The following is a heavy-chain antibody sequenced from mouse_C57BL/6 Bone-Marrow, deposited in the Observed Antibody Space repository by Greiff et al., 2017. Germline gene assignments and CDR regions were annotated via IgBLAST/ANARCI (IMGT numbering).Heavy chain of an antibody. D-gene: IGHD1-2*01. CDR3: ARDGYPMDY. CDR1: GFTFSSYA. CDR2: ISDGGSYT. J-gene: IGHJ4*01. Sequence: EVQGVESGGGLVKPGGSLKLSCAASGFTFSSYAMSWVRQTPEKRLEWVATISDGGSYTYYTDNVKGRFTISRDNAKNNLYLQMSHLKSEDTAMYYCARDGYPMDYWGQGTSVTVSS. V-gene: IGHV5-4*01.